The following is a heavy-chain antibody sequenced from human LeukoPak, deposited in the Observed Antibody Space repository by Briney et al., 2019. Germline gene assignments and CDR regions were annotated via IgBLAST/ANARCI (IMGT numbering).Heavy chain of an antibody. D-gene: IGHD2-8*01. CDR2: MNPNSGDT. V-gene: IGHV1-8*02. CDR3: ARQPLSAIVRTRHAFDI. Sequence: ASVKVSCKASGYTFTSYGINWVRQATGQGLEWMGWMNPNSGDTGYAQKFQGRVTLTRNTSISTAYMELSSLRSEDTAVYYCARQPLSAIVRTRHAFDIWGQGTMVTVSS. CDR1: GYTFTSYG. J-gene: IGHJ3*02.